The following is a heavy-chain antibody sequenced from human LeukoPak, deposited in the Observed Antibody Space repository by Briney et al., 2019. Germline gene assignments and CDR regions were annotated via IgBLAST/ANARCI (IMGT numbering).Heavy chain of an antibody. CDR2: ISGSGGST. V-gene: IGHV3-23*01. D-gene: IGHD2-15*01. Sequence: PGGSLRLSCAASGLTFSSYAMSWVRQAPGKGLEWVSAISGSGGSTYYADSVKGRFTISRDNSKNTLYLQMNSLRAEDTAVYYCAKDRGYCSGGSCYGNDYWGQGTLVTVSS. J-gene: IGHJ4*02. CDR3: AKDRGYCSGGSCYGNDY. CDR1: GLTFSSYA.